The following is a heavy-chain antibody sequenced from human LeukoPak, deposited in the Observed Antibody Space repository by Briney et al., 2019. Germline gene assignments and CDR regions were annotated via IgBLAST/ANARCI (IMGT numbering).Heavy chain of an antibody. CDR3: ARIPIVGATGWLANYYYYMDV. V-gene: IGHV4-39*01. J-gene: IGHJ6*03. CDR2: MYHNGST. Sequence: SETLSLTCTVSGGSISSISYHWGWIRQPPGTGLEWIGSMYHNGSTYYNPSLKSRVTISVDTSKNQFSLKLSSVTAADTAVYYCARIPIVGATGWLANYYYYMDVWGKGTTVTVSS. D-gene: IGHD1-26*01. CDR1: GGSISSISYH.